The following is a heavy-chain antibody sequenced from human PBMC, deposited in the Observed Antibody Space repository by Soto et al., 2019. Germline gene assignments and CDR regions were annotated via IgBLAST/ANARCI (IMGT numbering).Heavy chain of an antibody. D-gene: IGHD1-26*01. CDR3: ASVRVGANRLFDY. V-gene: IGHV1-46*01. CDR2: INPSGGET. Sequence: QVQLVQSGAEVKKPGASVRVSCKASGYIFTSYFLHWLRQAPGQGLEWMWIINPSGGETSYAQKVQGSVTMTSDTATNTVYMDLSSLRSEDTDVYYCASVRVGANRLFDYGGQGTLVTVSS. CDR1: GYIFTSYF. J-gene: IGHJ4*02.